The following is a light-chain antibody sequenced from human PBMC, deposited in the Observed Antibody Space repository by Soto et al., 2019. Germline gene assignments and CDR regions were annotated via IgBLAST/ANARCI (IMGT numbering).Light chain of an antibody. Sequence: EIVLTQSPGTLSLSPGGRANLSCRVSQSVSSSYLAWYQQKPGQAPRLLIYGASSRATGIPDRFSGSGSGTDFTLTISRLEPEDFAVYYCQQYGSSPRLTFGGGTKVEIK. V-gene: IGKV3-20*01. CDR2: GAS. CDR1: QSVSSSY. CDR3: QQYGSSPRLT. J-gene: IGKJ4*01.